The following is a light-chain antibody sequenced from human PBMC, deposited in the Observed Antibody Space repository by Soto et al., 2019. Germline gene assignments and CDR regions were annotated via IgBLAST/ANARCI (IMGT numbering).Light chain of an antibody. CDR2: DVS. Sequence: QSALTQSASVSGSPGQSITISCSGTSSDVGDYNYVSWYQQHPGKAPKLILFDVSNRPSGVSDRFSASKSGNTASLTISSLQAEDEADYYCTSFRSVNSRPFGGGTKLTVL. J-gene: IGLJ2*01. CDR3: TSFRSVNSRP. V-gene: IGLV2-14*03. CDR1: SSDVGDYNY.